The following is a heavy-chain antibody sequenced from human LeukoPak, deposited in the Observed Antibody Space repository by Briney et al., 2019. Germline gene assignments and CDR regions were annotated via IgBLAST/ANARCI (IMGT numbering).Heavy chain of an antibody. D-gene: IGHD4/OR15-4a*01. CDR1: GGSISSYY. CDR2: IYYSGST. J-gene: IGHJ5*02. CDR3: ARLGLTNWFDP. V-gene: IGHV4-59*08. Sequence: SETLSLTCTVSGGSISSYYWSWIRQPPGKGLEWIGYIYYSGSTYYNPSLKSRVTISVDTSKNQFSLKLSSVTAADTAVYYCARLGLTNWFDPWGQGTLVTVSS.